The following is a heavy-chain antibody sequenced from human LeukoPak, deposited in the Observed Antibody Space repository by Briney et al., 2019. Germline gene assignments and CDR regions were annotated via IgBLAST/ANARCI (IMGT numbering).Heavy chain of an antibody. Sequence: ASVKVSCKASGYTFTTYYMHWVRQAPGQGLEWMGIINPSGGSTSYAQKFQGRVTMTRDTSTSTVYMELSSLRSGDTAVYYCARARYSSGWYVYWGQGTLVTVSS. D-gene: IGHD6-19*01. J-gene: IGHJ4*02. CDR3: ARARYSSGWYVY. V-gene: IGHV1-46*01. CDR1: GYTFTTYY. CDR2: INPSGGST.